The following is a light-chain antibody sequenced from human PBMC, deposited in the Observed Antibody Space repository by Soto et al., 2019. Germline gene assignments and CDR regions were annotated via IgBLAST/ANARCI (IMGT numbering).Light chain of an antibody. J-gene: IGKJ4*01. Sequence: EIVMTQTPATVSVSRGESATRSCRASQSVSSNLAWYQQKPGQAPRLLIYGASTRATGIPARFSGSGSGTEFTLTISSLQSEDFAVYYCQQYNNWPPITFGGGTKVDIK. V-gene: IGKV3-15*01. CDR1: QSVSSN. CDR2: GAS. CDR3: QQYNNWPPIT.